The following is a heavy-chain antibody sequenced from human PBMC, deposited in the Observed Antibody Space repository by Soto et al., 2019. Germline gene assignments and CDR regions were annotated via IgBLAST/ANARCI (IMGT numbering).Heavy chain of an antibody. Sequence: QPGGSLRLSCAASGFTFSSYEMNWVRQAPGKGLEWVSYISSSGPTISYADSVKGRFTISRDNAKNSLYLQMNSLRAEDTAVYYCAIKAGMDYYYYYGVDVWGQGTTVTVSS. J-gene: IGHJ6*02. CDR3: AIKAGMDYYYYYGVDV. V-gene: IGHV3-48*03. D-gene: IGHD6-19*01. CDR2: ISSSGPTI. CDR1: GFTFSSYE.